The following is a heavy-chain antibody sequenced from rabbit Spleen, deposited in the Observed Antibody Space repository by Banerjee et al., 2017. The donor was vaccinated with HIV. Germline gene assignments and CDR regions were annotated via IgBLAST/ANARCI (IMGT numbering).Heavy chain of an antibody. CDR3: ARDTASSFSSYGMDL. Sequence: QSLEESGGDLVKPGASLTLTCTASGFSLTSSDYMCWVRQAPGKGLEWIACIYAGSSGFTYSATWAKGRFTISKASSTTVTLQMTSLTAADTATYFCARDTASSFSSYGMDLWGPGTLVTVS. CDR2: IYAGSSGFT. D-gene: IGHD8-1*01. V-gene: IGHV1S40*01. CDR1: GFSLTSSDY. J-gene: IGHJ6*01.